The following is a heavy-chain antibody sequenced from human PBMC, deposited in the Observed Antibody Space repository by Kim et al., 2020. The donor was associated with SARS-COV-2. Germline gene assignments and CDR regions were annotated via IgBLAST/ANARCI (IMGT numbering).Heavy chain of an antibody. J-gene: IGHJ4*02. CDR3: ARARGTYDYYFDT. V-gene: IGHV1-18*01. CDR2: ISAYSGNA. D-gene: IGHD5-12*01. CDR1: GYTLPNYG. Sequence: ASVKVSCKASGYTLPNYGVTWVRQAPGQGLEWMGWISAYSGNANYALRLQDRVTMTADRSTSTAYMELRSLRPDDTAVYYCARARGTYDYYFDTWGQGTLVTVSS.